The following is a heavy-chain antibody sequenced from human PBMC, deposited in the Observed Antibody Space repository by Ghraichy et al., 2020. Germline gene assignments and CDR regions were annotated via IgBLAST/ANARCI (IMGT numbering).Heavy chain of an antibody. CDR1: GYTFTSYG. CDR3: ARRAIWFGELFPGDYYGMDV. J-gene: IGHJ6*02. V-gene: IGHV1-18*01. CDR2: ISAYNGNT. D-gene: IGHD3-10*01. Sequence: ASVKVSCKASGYTFTSYGISWVRQAPGQGLEWMGWISAYNGNTNYAQKLQGRVTMTTDTSTSTAYMELRSLRSDDTAVYYCARRAIWFGELFPGDYYGMDVWGQGTTVTVSS.